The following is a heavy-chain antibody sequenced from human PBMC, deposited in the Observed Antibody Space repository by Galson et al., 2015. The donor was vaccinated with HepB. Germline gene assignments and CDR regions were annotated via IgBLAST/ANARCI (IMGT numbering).Heavy chain of an antibody. CDR1: GFTFSSYS. J-gene: IGHJ4*02. D-gene: IGHD3-10*01. Sequence: SLRLSCAASGFTFSSYSMNWVRQAPGKGLEWVSSISSSSSYIYYADSVKGRFTISRDNAKNSLYLQMNSLRAEDTAVYYCARERVPDYYGSGSYFEYFDYWGQGTLVTVSS. CDR2: ISSSSSYI. CDR3: ARERVPDYYGSGSYFEYFDY. V-gene: IGHV3-21*01.